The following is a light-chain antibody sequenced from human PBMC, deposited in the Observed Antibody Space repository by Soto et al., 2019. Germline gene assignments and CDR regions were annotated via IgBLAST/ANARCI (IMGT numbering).Light chain of an antibody. J-gene: IGKJ1*01. CDR2: CAS. Sequence: DIVMTQSPDSLAVSLGERATINCKSSQTVLYSSNNKNYLAWYPQKPGQPPRLLVYCASTRESGVPDRFCGSGCSTDCNRTISTLSAEDAAAYYCHQSHSAPQNFGQATKVEIK. CDR1: QTVLYSSNNKNY. CDR3: HQSHSAPQN. V-gene: IGKV4-1*01.